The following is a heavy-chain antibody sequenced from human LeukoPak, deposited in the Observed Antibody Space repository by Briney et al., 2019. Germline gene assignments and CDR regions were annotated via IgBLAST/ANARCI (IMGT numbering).Heavy chain of an antibody. J-gene: IGHJ5*02. CDR1: GGSISSSSYY. V-gene: IGHV4-39*01. CDR3: ARLGSGWGYGYNWFDP. CDR2: IYYSGST. D-gene: IGHD6-19*01. Sequence: SETLSLTCTVSGGSISSSSYYWGWIRQPPGKGLEWIGSIYYSGSTYYNPSLKSRVTISVDTSKNQFSLKLRSVTAADTAVYYCARLGSGWGYGYNWFDPWGQGTLVTVSS.